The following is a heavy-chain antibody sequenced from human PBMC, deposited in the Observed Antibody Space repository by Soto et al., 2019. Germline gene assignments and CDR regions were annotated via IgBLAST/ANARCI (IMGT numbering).Heavy chain of an antibody. D-gene: IGHD5-12*01. CDR1: GFTFSSYA. V-gene: IGHV3-23*01. J-gene: IGHJ6*02. CDR3: AKGNGYTESYYYYHYGMDV. CDR2: ISGSGGST. Sequence: GGSLRLSCAASGFTFSSYAMSWVRQAPGKGLEWVSAISGSGGSTYYADSVKGRFTISRDNSKNTLYLQMNSLRAEDTAVYYCAKGNGYTESYYYYHYGMDVWGQGTTVTVSS.